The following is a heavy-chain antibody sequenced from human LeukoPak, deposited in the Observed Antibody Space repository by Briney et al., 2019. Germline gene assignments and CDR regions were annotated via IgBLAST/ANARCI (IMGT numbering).Heavy chain of an antibody. CDR1: GFTFSSYG. J-gene: IGHJ4*02. V-gene: IGHV3-30*18. CDR2: ISYDGSNK. D-gene: IGHD2-15*01. Sequence: PGGSLRLSCAASGFTFSSYGMHWVRQAPGKGLEWVAVISYDGSNKYYADSVKGRFTNSRDNSKNTLYLQMNSLRAEDTAVYYCAKGYCSGGSCYSHYWGQGTLVTVSS. CDR3: AKGYCSGGSCYSHY.